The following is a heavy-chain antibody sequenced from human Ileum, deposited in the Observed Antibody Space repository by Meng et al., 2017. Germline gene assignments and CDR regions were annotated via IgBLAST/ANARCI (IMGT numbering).Heavy chain of an antibody. CDR2: TYYRSKWYS. J-gene: IGHJ4*02. Sequence: QEPLEQSGPGLVKPSQTLSPTFAVSGGSVSSNIAAWNWIRQSPLRGLEWLGRTYYRSKWYSEYAVSVKSRISITPDTSKNQFSLQMNSVTPEDTAVYYCASGSGSLDYWGPGTLVTVSS. D-gene: IGHD3-3*01. CDR1: GGSVSSNIAA. V-gene: IGHV6-1*01. CDR3: ASGSGSLDY.